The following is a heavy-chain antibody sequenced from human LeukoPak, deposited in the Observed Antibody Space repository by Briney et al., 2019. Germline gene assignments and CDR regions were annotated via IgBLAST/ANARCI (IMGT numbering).Heavy chain of an antibody. V-gene: IGHV1-69*01. CDR2: IIPIFGTA. J-gene: IGHJ6*02. Sequence: SVTVSCKASGGTFSSYAISWVRQAPGQGLEWMGGIIPIFGTANYAQKFQGRVTITADESTSTAYMELSSLRSEDTAVYYCARDVYYDFWSGYPINGMDVWGQGTTVTVSS. D-gene: IGHD3-3*01. CDR3: ARDVYYDFWSGYPINGMDV. CDR1: GGTFSSYA.